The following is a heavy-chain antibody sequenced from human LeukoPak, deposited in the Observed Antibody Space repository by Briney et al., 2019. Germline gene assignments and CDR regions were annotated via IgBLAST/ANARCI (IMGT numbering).Heavy chain of an antibody. V-gene: IGHV3-23*01. CDR3: SKEAGVACATWNIDS. CDR2: ISDSGSST. CDR1: GFTFSNYG. J-gene: IGHJ4*02. D-gene: IGHD1/OR15-1a*01. Sequence: GGSLRLSCAASGFTFSNYGMAWVRPVPGQGLQWVSAISDSGSSTYYTDSVKGRFTISRDNSKNTLYLQISSLRAEDTAVYYCSKEAGVACATWNIDSWGQGTLVTVSS.